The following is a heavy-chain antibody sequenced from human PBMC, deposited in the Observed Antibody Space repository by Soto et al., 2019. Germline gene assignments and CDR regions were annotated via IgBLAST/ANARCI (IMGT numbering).Heavy chain of an antibody. CDR2: MNPNSGNT. J-gene: IGHJ6*02. V-gene: IGHV1-8*01. Sequence: ASVKVSCKXSGYTFTSYDINWVRQATGQGLEWMGWMNPNSGNTGYAQKFQGRVTMTRNTSISTAYMELSSLRSEDTAVYYCARVHVFCSSTSCYTDGMDVWGQGTTVTVSS. D-gene: IGHD2-2*02. CDR3: ARVHVFCSSTSCYTDGMDV. CDR1: GYTFTSYD.